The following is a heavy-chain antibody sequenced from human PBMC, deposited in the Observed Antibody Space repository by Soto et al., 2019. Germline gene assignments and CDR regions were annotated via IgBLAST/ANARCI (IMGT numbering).Heavy chain of an antibody. D-gene: IGHD6-6*01. CDR2: ISPSGTT. CDR3: ARAPKVSGSAQTRPDF. Sequence: PSETLSLTCSLYSGSLSGYCRSCIRQPPGKGLKWIVEISPSGTTNYSPSLKSRVSISVDASKNQFSLNLTSLTAADTAVYYCARAPKVSGSAQTRPDFWGQGSLVTVS. CDR1: SGSLSGYC. V-gene: IGHV4-34*01. J-gene: IGHJ4*02.